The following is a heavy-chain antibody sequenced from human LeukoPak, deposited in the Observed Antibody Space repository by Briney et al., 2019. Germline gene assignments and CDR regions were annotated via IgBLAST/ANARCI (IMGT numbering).Heavy chain of an antibody. CDR3: TKGGTASGTLIFDY. Sequence: GGSLRLSCAASGFILSNYAMSWVRQAPGKGMEWVSALSNSGGGTYYSDSVKGRFTISRDNSMNTMYLQMNSLRAEDTAVYYCTKGGTASGTLIFDYWGQGTLVTVSS. V-gene: IGHV3-23*01. CDR2: LSNSGGGT. J-gene: IGHJ4*02. CDR1: GFILSNYA. D-gene: IGHD1-14*01.